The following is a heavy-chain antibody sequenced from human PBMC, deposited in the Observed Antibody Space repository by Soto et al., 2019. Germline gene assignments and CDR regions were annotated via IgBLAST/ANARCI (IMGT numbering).Heavy chain of an antibody. CDR1: GYTFTTHG. V-gene: IGHV1-18*01. CDR2: VRGDNGHT. D-gene: IGHD2-15*01. Sequence: QVQLVQSGAEVKKPGASVKVSCKASGYTFTTHGISWVRQVPGQGLKWMGWVRGDNGHTNYAQSLQGGVTMTTDTSANTAYMELRSLRSDDTAVYYCARALGYCRSGTCYREWFDPWGQGTLVTVSS. CDR3: ARALGYCRSGTCYREWFDP. J-gene: IGHJ5*02.